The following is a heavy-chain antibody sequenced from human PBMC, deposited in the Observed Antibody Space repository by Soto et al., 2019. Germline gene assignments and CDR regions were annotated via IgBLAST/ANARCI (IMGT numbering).Heavy chain of an antibody. V-gene: IGHV1-69*05. J-gene: IGHJ4*02. CDR2: IIPIFGTDA. D-gene: IGHD2-8*01. Sequence: ASVKVSCKASGGTFSSYAISWVRQAPGQGLEWMGGIIPIFGTDATYADSVKGRFSISRDNAKNTLFLQMNSLRVEDTAVYYCVRDNFGVDFWGQGTLVTVSS. CDR3: VRDNFGVDF. CDR1: GGTFSSYA.